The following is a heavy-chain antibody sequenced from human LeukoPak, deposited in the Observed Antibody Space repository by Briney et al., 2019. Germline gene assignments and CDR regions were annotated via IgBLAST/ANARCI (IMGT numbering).Heavy chain of an antibody. CDR2: ITPSGDGT. Sequence: GGSLRLSCAASGFTFSSPAMSWVRQAPGKGLEWVSSITPSGDGTYYAASVKGRFTISRDNSKNTLYLQMDSLRAEDTAVYYCARDIVTGVLDYWGQGTLVTVSS. D-gene: IGHD1-26*01. CDR3: ARDIVTGVLDY. V-gene: IGHV3-23*01. CDR1: GFTFSSPA. J-gene: IGHJ4*02.